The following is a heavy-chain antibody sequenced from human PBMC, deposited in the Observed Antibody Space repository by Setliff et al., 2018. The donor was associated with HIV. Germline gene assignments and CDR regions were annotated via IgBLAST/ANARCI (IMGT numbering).Heavy chain of an antibody. CDR2: TNEDGSEQ. CDR3: AKSLSSGFALDALDF. CDR1: GLTFSSYW. D-gene: IGHD3-22*01. Sequence: PGGSLRLSCAASGLTFSSYWMGWVRQAPGKGLEWVANTNEDGSEQYYAESVEGRVTISRDNAKNTLYLQLHSLRAEDAAVYYCAKSLSSGFALDALDFRGQGTKVT. V-gene: IGHV3-7*01. J-gene: IGHJ3*01.